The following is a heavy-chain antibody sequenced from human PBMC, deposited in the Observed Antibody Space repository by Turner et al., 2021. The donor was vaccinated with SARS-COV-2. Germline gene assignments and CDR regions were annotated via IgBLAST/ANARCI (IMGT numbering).Heavy chain of an antibody. CDR3: AKADRVMIVVVITLFDY. Sequence: EVQLLESGGGLVQTGGSLRLSCAAYGFTFSSYAMSWVRQAPGKGLKWVSAISGSGGSTYYADSVKGRFTISRDNSKNTLYLQMNSLRAEDTAVYYCAKADRVMIVVVITLFDYWGQGTLVTVSS. D-gene: IGHD3-22*01. CDR2: ISGSGGST. CDR1: GFTFSSYA. V-gene: IGHV3-23*01. J-gene: IGHJ4*02.